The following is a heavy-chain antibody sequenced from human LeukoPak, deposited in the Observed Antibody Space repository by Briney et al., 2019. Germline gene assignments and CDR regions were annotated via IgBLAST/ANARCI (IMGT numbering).Heavy chain of an antibody. D-gene: IGHD1-26*01. V-gene: IGHV4-4*07. CDR2: IYTSGST. Sequence: TTSETLSLTCTVSGGSISSYYWSWIRQPAGKGLEWIGRIYTSGSTNYNPSLKSRVTMSVDTSKNQFSLKLSSVTAADTAVYYCARGDIIVGATSLDYWGQGTLVTVSS. CDR3: ARGDIIVGATSLDY. J-gene: IGHJ4*02. CDR1: GGSISSYY.